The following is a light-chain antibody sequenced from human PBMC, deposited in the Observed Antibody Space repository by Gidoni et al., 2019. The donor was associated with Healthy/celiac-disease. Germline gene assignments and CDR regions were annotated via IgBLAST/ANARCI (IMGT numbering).Light chain of an antibody. CDR3: QQYGSSHRYS. Sequence: EIVLTQSPGTLSLSPGERATLSCSASQSVSSSYLAWYQQKPGQAPRLLIYGASSRATGIPDRFSGSGSGTDFTLTISRLEPEDFAVYYCQQYGSSHRYSFGQXTKLEIK. V-gene: IGKV3-20*01. CDR2: GAS. J-gene: IGKJ2*03. CDR1: QSVSSSY.